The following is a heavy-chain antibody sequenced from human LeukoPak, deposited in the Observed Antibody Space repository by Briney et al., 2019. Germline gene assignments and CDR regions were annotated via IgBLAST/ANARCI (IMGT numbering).Heavy chain of an antibody. D-gene: IGHD3-22*01. V-gene: IGHV4-39*01. CDR2: INHSGST. Sequence: SETLSLTCTVSGGSISSSSYYWGWIRQPPGKGLEWIGEINHSGSTNYNPSLKSRVTISVDTSKNQFSLKLSSVTAADTAVYYCARQPGVSSGYFPIDYWGQGTLVTVSS. J-gene: IGHJ4*02. CDR3: ARQPGVSSGYFPIDY. CDR1: GGSISSSSYY.